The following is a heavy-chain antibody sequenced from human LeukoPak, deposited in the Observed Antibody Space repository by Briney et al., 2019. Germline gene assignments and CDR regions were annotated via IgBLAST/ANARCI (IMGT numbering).Heavy chain of an antibody. CDR3: AKDTDSSGYSYYFDY. CDR2: ISGRGGST. J-gene: IGHJ4*02. Sequence: PWGALRLSCAASGFTFSDYAMTWVRPAPGKELEWVSGISGRGGSTYYADSVKGRFTISRDNSKNTLYLQMNSLRAEDTAVYYCAKDTDSSGYSYYFDYWGQGTLVTVSS. V-gene: IGHV3-23*01. D-gene: IGHD3-22*01. CDR1: GFTFSDYA.